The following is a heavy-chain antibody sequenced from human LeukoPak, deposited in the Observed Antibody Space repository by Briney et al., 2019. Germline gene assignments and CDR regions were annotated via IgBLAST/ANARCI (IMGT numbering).Heavy chain of an antibody. CDR1: GFTFSSYS. Sequence: PGGSLRLSCAASGFTFSSYSMTWVRQAPGKGLEWVANIKQDGSEKYYVDSVKGRFTISRDNAKNSLYLQMNSLRAEDTAVYYCARSPPGSSSWFPPLGPYYYGMDVWGQGTTVTVSS. CDR3: ARSPPGSSSWFPPLGPYYYGMDV. D-gene: IGHD6-13*01. V-gene: IGHV3-7*01. J-gene: IGHJ6*02. CDR2: IKQDGSEK.